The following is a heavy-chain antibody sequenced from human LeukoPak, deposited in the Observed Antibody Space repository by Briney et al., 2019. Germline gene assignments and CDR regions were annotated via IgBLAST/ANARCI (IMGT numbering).Heavy chain of an antibody. V-gene: IGHV3-23*01. CDR1: GFTFSTYA. D-gene: IGHD6-13*01. CDR2: ISGSDDST. J-gene: IGHJ4*02. Sequence: PGGSLRLSCAASGFTFSTYAMSWVRQAPGKGLEWVSAISGSDDSTYYADSVKGRFTISRDNSKNTLYLQMNSLRAEDTAVYYCAKSYSSSWYGDYWGQGTLVTVSS. CDR3: AKSYSSSWYGDY.